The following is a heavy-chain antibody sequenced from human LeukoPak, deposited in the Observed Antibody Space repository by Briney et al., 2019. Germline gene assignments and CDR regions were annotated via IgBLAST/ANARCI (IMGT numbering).Heavy chain of an antibody. CDR2: ISWNSGSI. CDR3: AKDALIPYCSSTSCSSYYYCYGMDV. CDR1: GFTFDDYA. J-gene: IGHJ6*02. V-gene: IGHV3-9*01. Sequence: PGGSLRLSCAASGFTFDDYAMHWVRQAPGKGLEWVSGISWNSGSIGYADSVKGRFTISRDNAKNSLYLQMNSLRAEDTALYYCAKDALIPYCSSTSCSSYYYCYGMDVWGQGTTVTVSS. D-gene: IGHD2-2*01.